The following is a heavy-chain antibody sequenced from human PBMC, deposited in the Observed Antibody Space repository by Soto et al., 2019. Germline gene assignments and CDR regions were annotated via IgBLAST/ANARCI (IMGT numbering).Heavy chain of an antibody. V-gene: IGHV3-72*01. D-gene: IGHD2-15*01. CDR3: TRGFCGSGTCFSGDF. CDR1: GFTFSDHY. Sequence: EVQLVESGGGLVQPGGSLRLSCAVSGFTFSDHYMDWIRQAPGKGLEWVARSRNKAQSYTTEYAASVKDRFSISRDDSQNRLYLQMNSLKTDDTAVYYCTRGFCGSGTCFSGDFWGQGILVTVSS. J-gene: IGHJ4*02. CDR2: SRNKAQSYTT.